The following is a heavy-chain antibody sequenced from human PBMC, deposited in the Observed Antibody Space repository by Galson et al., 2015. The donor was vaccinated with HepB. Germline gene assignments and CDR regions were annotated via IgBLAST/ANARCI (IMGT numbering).Heavy chain of an antibody. CDR3: ARHGAAAGRYYFDY. CDR1: GGSISSSSYY. CDR2: IYYSGST. Sequence: SETLSLTCTVSGGSISSSSYYWGWIRQPPGKGLEWIGSIYYSGSTYYNPSLKSRVTISVDTSKNQFSLKLSSVTAADTAVYYCARHGAAAGRYYFDYWGQGTLVTVSS. V-gene: IGHV4-39*01. J-gene: IGHJ4*02. D-gene: IGHD6-13*01.